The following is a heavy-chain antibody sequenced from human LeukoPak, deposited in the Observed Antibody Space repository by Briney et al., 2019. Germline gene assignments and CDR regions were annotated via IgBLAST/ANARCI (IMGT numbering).Heavy chain of an antibody. J-gene: IGHJ4*02. V-gene: IGHV4-39*01. Sequence: PSETLSLTCTVSGGSISSSSYYWGWIRQPPGRGLEWIGSIYYSGSTYYNPSLKSRVTISVDTSKNQFSLKLSSVTAADTAVYYCARRNYYDSSGYVSVEWSQGTLVTVSS. CDR3: ARRNYYDSSGYVSVE. CDR2: IYYSGST. CDR1: GGSISSSSYY. D-gene: IGHD3-22*01.